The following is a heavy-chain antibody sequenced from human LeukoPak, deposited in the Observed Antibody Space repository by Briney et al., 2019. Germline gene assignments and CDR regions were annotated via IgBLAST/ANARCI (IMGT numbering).Heavy chain of an antibody. J-gene: IGHJ4*02. Sequence: GGSLRLSGAASGFTFSSYSMNWVRQAPGKGLEWVSYISSSSSTIYYADSVKGRFTISRDNAKNSLYLQMNSLRAEDTAVYYCAREDYGDYAPRFDYWGQGTLVTVSS. V-gene: IGHV3-48*01. CDR2: ISSSSSTI. CDR1: GFTFSSYS. CDR3: AREDYGDYAPRFDY. D-gene: IGHD4-17*01.